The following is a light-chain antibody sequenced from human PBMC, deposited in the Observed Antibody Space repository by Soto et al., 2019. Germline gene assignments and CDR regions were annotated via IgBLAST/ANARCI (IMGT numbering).Light chain of an antibody. J-gene: IGLJ2*01. CDR2: EAT. CDR1: SSDVGSYNL. CDR3: GSYALSATAV. Sequence: QSALTQPASVSGSPGQTITISCTGTSSDVGSYNLVSWYQQHPGKAPKLMIYEATKRPSGVSNRVSGSKSGNTASMTISGLQAEDEADYYCGSYALSATAVFGGGTKLTVL. V-gene: IGLV2-23*01.